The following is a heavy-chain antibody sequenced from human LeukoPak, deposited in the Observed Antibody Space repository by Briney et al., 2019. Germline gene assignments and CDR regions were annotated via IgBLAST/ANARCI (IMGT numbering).Heavy chain of an antibody. V-gene: IGHV3-48*03. D-gene: IGHD3-9*01. J-gene: IGHJ4*02. CDR3: ARNTLNGPLVISLDY. CDR2: ISSGGNVE. Sequence: PGGSLRLSCAASGFTFSYYEMKWVRQAPGKGLEWVAHISSGGNVEYYLDSVRGRFTMSRDNAKSLLFLQMNSLRAEDTAVYYCARNTLNGPLVISLDYWGQGALVTVSS. CDR1: GFTFSYYE.